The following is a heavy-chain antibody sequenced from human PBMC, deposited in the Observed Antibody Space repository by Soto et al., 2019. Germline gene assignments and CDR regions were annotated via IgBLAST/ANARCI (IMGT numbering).Heavy chain of an antibody. CDR1: GFTFSSYA. CDR2: ISGSGGST. J-gene: IGHJ4*02. Sequence: GGSLRLSCAASGFTFSSYAMSWVRQAPGKGLEWVSAISGSGGSTYYADSVKGRFTISRDNSKNTLYLQMNSLRAEDTAVYYCAKDQPRNGWELPAPVDYWGQGTLVTVSS. V-gene: IGHV3-23*01. D-gene: IGHD1-26*01. CDR3: AKDQPRNGWELPAPVDY.